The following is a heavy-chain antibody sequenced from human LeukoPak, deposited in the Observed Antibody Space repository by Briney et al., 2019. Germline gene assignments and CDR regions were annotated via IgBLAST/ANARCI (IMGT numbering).Heavy chain of an antibody. J-gene: IGHJ4*02. V-gene: IGHV3-64*01. CDR1: GFTFSSYA. D-gene: IGHD2-15*01. Sequence: PGGSLRLSCAASGFTFSSYAMHWVRQAPGKGLEYVSAISSDGGSTYYANSVKGRFTIFRDNSKNTLYLQMGGLRDEDMAEYYCARSGYCSGGSCYVDFWGQGALVTVSS. CDR3: ARSGYCSGGSCYVDF. CDR2: ISSDGGST.